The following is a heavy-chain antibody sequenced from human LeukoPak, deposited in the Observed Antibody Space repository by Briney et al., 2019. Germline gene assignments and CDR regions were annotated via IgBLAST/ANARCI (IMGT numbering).Heavy chain of an antibody. V-gene: IGHV4-30-4*08. CDR2: IYYSGST. CDR3: ARATHSSGYYYMDV. J-gene: IGHJ6*03. Sequence: SGTLSLTCTVSGGSISSGDYYWSWIRQPPGKGLEWIGYIYYSGSTYYNPSLKSRVTISVDTSKNQFSLKLSSVTAADTAVYYCARATHSSGYYYMDVWGKGTTVTVSS. D-gene: IGHD2-15*01. CDR1: GGSISSGDYY.